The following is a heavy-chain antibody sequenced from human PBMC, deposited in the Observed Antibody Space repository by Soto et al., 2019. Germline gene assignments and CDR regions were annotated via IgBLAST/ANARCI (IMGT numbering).Heavy chain of an antibody. V-gene: IGHV4-30-4*01. CDR1: GGSISSGDYY. CDR2: IYKSATT. Sequence: SETLSLTCTVSGGSISSGDYYWSWIRQPPGKGLEWIGYIYKSATTYYNPSFESRVAISVDTSKSQFSLNVTSVTAADTAVYFCARGRYCLTGRCFPNWFDSWGQGALVTVSS. J-gene: IGHJ5*01. CDR3: ARGRYCLTGRCFPNWFDS. D-gene: IGHD7-27*01.